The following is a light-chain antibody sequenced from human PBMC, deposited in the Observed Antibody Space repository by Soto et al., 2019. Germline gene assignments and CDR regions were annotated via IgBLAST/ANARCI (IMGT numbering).Light chain of an antibody. CDR3: QQYGSSPRGT. J-gene: IGKJ1*01. V-gene: IGKV3-20*01. CDR2: GAS. CDR1: QSVSSSY. Sequence: IGFIQAPGTPSLSPGERATLSCRASQSVSSSYLAWYQQKPGQAPRLLIYGASSRATGIPDRFSGSGSGTDFTLTISRLEPEDFAVYYCQQYGSSPRGTFGQGTKVDIK.